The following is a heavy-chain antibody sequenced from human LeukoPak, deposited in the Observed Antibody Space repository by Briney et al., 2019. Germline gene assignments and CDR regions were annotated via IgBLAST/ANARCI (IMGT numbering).Heavy chain of an antibody. CDR1: GGSISSYY. J-gene: IGHJ6*03. Sequence: PSETLSLTCTVSGGSISSYYWSWIRQPPGKGLEWIGYIYYSGSTNYNPSLKSRVTISVDTSKNQFSLKLSSVTAADTAVYYCARDLPSTDYYYYMDVWGKGTTVTVSS. CDR2: IYYSGST. V-gene: IGHV4-59*01. CDR3: ARDLPSTDYYYYMDV. D-gene: IGHD4-11*01.